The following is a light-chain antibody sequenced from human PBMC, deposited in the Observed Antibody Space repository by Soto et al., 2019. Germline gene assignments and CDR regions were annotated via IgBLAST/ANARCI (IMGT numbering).Light chain of an antibody. V-gene: IGLV4-69*01. CDR3: QTWGNGIVI. J-gene: IGLJ2*01. CDR2: LNRDGSH. CDR1: SGHSNYA. Sequence: QLVLTQSPSASASLGASVKLTCTLSSGHSNYAIAWHQQQPEQGPRYLMKLNRDGSHSKGDGIPNRFAGSSSGAERYLTISSLQSEDEADYYCQTWGNGIVIFGGGTKLTVL.